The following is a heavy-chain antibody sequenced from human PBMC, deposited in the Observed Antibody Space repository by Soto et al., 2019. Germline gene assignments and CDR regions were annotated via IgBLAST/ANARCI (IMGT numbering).Heavy chain of an antibody. J-gene: IGHJ4*02. CDR2: IYYSGST. CDR3: ASRGALTGYYVAY. D-gene: IGHD3-9*01. V-gene: IGHV4-39*01. Sequence: SETLSLTCTVPGGPISSSSYYLGWIRQPPGKGLEWIGSIYYSGSTYYNPSLKSRVTISVDTSKNQFSLKLSSVTAADAAVYYCASRGALTGYYVAYWGQGTLVTVSS. CDR1: GGPISSSSYY.